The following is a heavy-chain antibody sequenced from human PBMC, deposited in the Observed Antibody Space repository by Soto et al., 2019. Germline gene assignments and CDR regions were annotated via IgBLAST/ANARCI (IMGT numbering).Heavy chain of an antibody. CDR3: ARGGGVGVAGSAAFDM. CDR1: GYPVTAYY. Sequence: QLHLVHSGAVVKKPGASVTVSCSASGYPVTAYYMHWVRQAPGRGLEWMGGINPATGAAKYTQTFRGRVTMARDTSTSTGFMELSGLTSEDTAVFYCARGGGVGVAGSAAFDMWGQGTLVTVSS. D-gene: IGHD3-3*01. J-gene: IGHJ3*02. CDR2: INPATGAA. V-gene: IGHV1-2*02.